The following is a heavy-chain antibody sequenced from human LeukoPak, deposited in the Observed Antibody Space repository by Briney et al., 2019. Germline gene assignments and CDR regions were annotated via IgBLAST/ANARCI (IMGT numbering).Heavy chain of an antibody. CDR3: AKVISISCFHS. CDR1: GLILNTHW. V-gene: IGHV3-7*01. Sequence: GGSLRLSCAGSGLILNTHWMSWVRQAPGKGLEWVAHIKEDGSEKYYVDSVKGRFTISRDNARNSLYLQMNSLRAEDTAVYYCAKVISISCFHSWGQGTLVTVSS. J-gene: IGHJ4*02. CDR2: IKEDGSEK. D-gene: IGHD2-2*01.